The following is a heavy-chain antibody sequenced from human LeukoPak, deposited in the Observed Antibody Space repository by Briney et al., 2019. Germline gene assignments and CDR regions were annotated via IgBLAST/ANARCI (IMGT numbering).Heavy chain of an antibody. CDR2: IIPIFGTA. D-gene: IGHD2-15*01. Sequence: ASVKVSCKASGGTFSSYAISWVRQAPGQGLEWMGRIIPIFGTANYAQKFQGRVTITTDESTSTAYMELSSLRSEDTAVYYCARDPIPPYCSGGSCYSINYFDYWGQGTLVTVSS. CDR3: ARDPIPPYCSGGSCYSINYFDY. V-gene: IGHV1-69*05. CDR1: GGTFSSYA. J-gene: IGHJ4*02.